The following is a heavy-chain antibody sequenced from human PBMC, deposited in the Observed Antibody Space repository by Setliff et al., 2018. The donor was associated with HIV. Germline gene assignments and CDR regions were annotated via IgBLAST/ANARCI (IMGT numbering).Heavy chain of an antibody. Sequence: SETLSLTCTVSGGSISSNNYYWGWIRQPPGKGLEWIGTMYYSGRTYYNRSLKSRVTISVDTSKNQFSLKLSSVTAADTAVYYCARHRDYGTHYYYYMDVWGKGTTVTVSS. CDR1: GGSISSNNYY. D-gene: IGHD4-17*01. CDR2: MYYSGRT. V-gene: IGHV4-39*01. J-gene: IGHJ6*03. CDR3: ARHRDYGTHYYYYMDV.